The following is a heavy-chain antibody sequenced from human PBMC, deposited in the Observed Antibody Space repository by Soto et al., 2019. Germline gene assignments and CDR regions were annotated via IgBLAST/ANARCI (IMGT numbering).Heavy chain of an antibody. V-gene: IGHV3-21*02. Sequence: EVQLVESGGGLVAPGGSLRLSCVASGFALTTYTMNRVRQGPGTGLEWVSSINGRSNYKYYSDSVKGRFTVSRDNAQNSLFLQMSRLGPEDTAVYYCVREDGVVGASSAFDSWGQGTLVTVSS. CDR2: INGRSNYK. D-gene: IGHD1-26*01. CDR1: GFALTTYT. J-gene: IGHJ4*02. CDR3: VREDGVVGASSAFDS.